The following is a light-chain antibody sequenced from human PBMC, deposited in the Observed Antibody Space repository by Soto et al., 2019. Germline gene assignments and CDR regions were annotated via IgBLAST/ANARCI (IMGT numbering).Light chain of an antibody. CDR3: QQYGSSFIT. J-gene: IGKJ5*01. CDR2: GDS. CDR1: QRVTSRY. V-gene: IGKV3-20*01. Sequence: VLTQSPGTLSASPGDSATLSCRASQRVTSRYLAWYQQKTGQAPRLLIYGDSTRATGIPARLGGSGSGTDLNLTISRLEPEDFAVYYCQQYGSSFITCGQGTRLEIK.